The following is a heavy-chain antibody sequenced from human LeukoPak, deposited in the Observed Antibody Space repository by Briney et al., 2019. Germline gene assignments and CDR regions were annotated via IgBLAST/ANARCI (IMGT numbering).Heavy chain of an antibody. J-gene: IGHJ6*03. CDR1: GFTFSSYA. CDR3: AKDQAYYDFWVARDV. V-gene: IGHV3-23*01. CDR2: ISGSGGST. D-gene: IGHD3-3*01. Sequence: GGSLRLSCAASGFTFSSYAMSWVRQAPGKGLEWVSAISGSGGSTYYADSVKGRFTIYRDNSKITLYLQMNSLRAEDTAVYYCAKDQAYYDFWVARDVGAKGTRVTVSS.